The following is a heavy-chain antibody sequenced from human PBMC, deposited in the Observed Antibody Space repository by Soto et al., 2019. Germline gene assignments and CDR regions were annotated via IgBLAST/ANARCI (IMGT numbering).Heavy chain of an antibody. CDR3: AERKPPLTTVASWYFDL. V-gene: IGHV4-34*01. CDR2: INHSGST. Sequence: SETLSLTCAVYGGSFSGYYWSWIRQPPGKGLEWIGEINHSGSTNYNPSLKSRVTISVDTSKNQFSLKLSSVTAADTAVYYCAERKPPLTTVASWYFDLWGRGTLVTVSS. CDR1: GGSFSGYY. D-gene: IGHD4-17*01. J-gene: IGHJ2*01.